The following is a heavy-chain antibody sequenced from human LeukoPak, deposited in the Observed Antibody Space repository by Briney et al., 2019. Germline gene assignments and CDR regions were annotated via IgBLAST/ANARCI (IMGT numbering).Heavy chain of an antibody. D-gene: IGHD3-9*01. Sequence: GGSLRLSCAASGFTFSSYSMNWVRQAPGKGLEGVSSISSSSSYIYYADSVKGRFTISRDNAKNSLYLQMNSLRAEDTAVYYCARYDILTGGDYWGQGTLVTVSS. J-gene: IGHJ4*02. CDR3: ARYDILTGGDY. V-gene: IGHV3-21*01. CDR1: GFTFSSYS. CDR2: ISSSSSYI.